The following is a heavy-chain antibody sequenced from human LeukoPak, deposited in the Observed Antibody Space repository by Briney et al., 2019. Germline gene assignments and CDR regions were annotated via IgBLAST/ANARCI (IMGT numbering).Heavy chain of an antibody. CDR3: ARGPKTRYCSSTSCFSGHFDP. CDR1: GGSISTYS. CDR2: IFASGTT. J-gene: IGHJ5*02. V-gene: IGHV4-4*07. Sequence: SKTLSLTCTVSGGSISTYSWNWIRQPAGKGLEWIGRIFASGTTKYNPSLKSRVTMSVETSKNQFSLKLSSVTAADTAVYYCARGPKTRYCSSTSCFSGHFDPWGQGTLVTVSS. D-gene: IGHD2-2*01.